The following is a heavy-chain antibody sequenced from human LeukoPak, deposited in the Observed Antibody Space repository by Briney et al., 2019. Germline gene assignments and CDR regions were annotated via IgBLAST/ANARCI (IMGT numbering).Heavy chain of an antibody. D-gene: IGHD2-15*01. CDR2: INHSGST. Sequence: SETLSLTCAVYGGSFSGYYWSWIRQPPGKGLEWIGEINHSGSTNYNPSLKSRVTISVDTSKNQFSLKLSSVTAADTAVYYCARGYCSGGSCYFDYWGQGTLVTVSS. CDR1: GGSFSGYY. J-gene: IGHJ4*02. V-gene: IGHV4-34*01. CDR3: ARGYCSGGSCYFDY.